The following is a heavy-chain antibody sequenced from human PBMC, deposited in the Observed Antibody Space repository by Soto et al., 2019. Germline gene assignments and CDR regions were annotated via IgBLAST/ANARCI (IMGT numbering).Heavy chain of an antibody. J-gene: IGHJ4*02. CDR2: TYYRSKWSS. CDR3: ARVKLAGRGGFDY. CDR1: GDSVSSKSAA. V-gene: IGHV6-1*01. D-gene: IGHD2-15*01. Sequence: PSQTLSLTCAISGDSVSSKSAAWHWIRQSPSRGLEWLGRTYYRSKWSSNYAVSVKSRITISLDTSKNHFSLELTSVAAADTAVYYCARVKLAGRGGFDYWGLGTLVTVS.